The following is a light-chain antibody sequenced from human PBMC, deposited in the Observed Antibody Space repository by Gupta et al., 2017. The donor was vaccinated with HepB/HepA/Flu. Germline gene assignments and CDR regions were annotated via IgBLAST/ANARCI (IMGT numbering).Light chain of an antibody. CDR1: TIGSKS. J-gene: IGLJ2*01. CDR3: HVWDSSDVV. CDR2: DDS. Sequence: SSVLTQPPSVSVAPGKTARITCGGITIGSKSVHWYQQKSGQAPVLVVYDDSGRASGIPERFSGYNSANTATLTIRRVEAGDEDYYYCHVWDSSDVVFGGGTKLTVL. V-gene: IGLV3-21*03.